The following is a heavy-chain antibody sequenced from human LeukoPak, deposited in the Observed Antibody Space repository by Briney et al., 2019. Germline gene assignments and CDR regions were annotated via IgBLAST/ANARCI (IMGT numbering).Heavy chain of an antibody. D-gene: IGHD6-19*01. CDR3: AKDCSSGWYYYGMDA. J-gene: IGHJ6*02. V-gene: IGHV3-23*01. CDR2: ISGSGGST. Sequence: GGSLRLSCAASGFTFSSYAMSWVHQAPGKGLEWVSAISGSGGSTYYADSVKGRFTISRDNSKNTLYLQMNSLRAEDTAVYYCAKDCSSGWYYYGMDAWGQGTTVTVSS. CDR1: GFTFSSYA.